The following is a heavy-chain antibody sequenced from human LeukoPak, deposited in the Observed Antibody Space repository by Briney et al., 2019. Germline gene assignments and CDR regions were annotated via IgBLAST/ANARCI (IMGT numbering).Heavy chain of an antibody. V-gene: IGHV4-34*01. Sequence: SETLSLTCSVSGGSLTGYSWTWIRQSPGKGLEWIGEINESGTSKYSPSLKSRVTISRDTSKKQVSLDLRSLTAADTAVYYCARLNTSPSFDYWGQGTLVTVSS. CDR1: GGSLTGYS. CDR2: INESGTS. D-gene: IGHD2-2*01. CDR3: ARLNTSPSFDY. J-gene: IGHJ4*02.